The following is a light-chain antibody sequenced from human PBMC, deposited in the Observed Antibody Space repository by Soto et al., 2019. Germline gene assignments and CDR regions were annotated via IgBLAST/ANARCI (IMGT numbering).Light chain of an antibody. V-gene: IGKV3-15*01. J-gene: IGKJ4*01. CDR3: QHYNNWPLT. CDR1: QSFTTN. Sequence: EIVMTQSPATVSVSPGGRATLSCRATQSFTTNLAWYQQKPGQAPRLLIYGASTRATGIPDRFSGSGSGTEFTLTISSLQSEDFAVYYCQHYNNWPLTFGGGTKVDIK. CDR2: GAS.